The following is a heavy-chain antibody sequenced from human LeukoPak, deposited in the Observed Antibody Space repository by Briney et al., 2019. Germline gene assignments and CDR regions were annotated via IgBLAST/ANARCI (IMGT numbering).Heavy chain of an antibody. Sequence: GGSLRLSCAASGFTFSSYAMSWVRQAPGKGLEWVSGISGSGGSTYYADSVKGRFTISRDNSKNTLYLQMNSLRAEDTAVYYCARLSGYSYDSGTPGSAFDIWGQGTMVTVSS. D-gene: IGHD5-18*01. J-gene: IGHJ3*02. V-gene: IGHV3-23*01. CDR1: GFTFSSYA. CDR3: ARLSGYSYDSGTPGSAFDI. CDR2: ISGSGGST.